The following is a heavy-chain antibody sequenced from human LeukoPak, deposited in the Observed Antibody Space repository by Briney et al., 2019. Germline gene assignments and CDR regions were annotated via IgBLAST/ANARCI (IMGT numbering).Heavy chain of an antibody. J-gene: IGHJ4*02. CDR1: GYTFTSYG. CDR3: ARGLEGQEYDFWSGRHYYFDY. D-gene: IGHD3-3*01. V-gene: IGHV1-18*01. CDR2: ISAYNGNT. Sequence: ASVKVSCKASGYTFTSYGISWVRQAPGQGLEWMGWISAYNGNTNYAQKLQGRVTMTTDTSTSTAYMELRSLRSDDTAVYYCARGLEGQEYDFWSGRHYYFDYWGQGTLVTVSS.